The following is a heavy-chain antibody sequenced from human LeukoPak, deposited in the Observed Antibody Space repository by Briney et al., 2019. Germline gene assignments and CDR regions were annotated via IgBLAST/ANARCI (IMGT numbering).Heavy chain of an antibody. CDR2: ISAYNGNT. D-gene: IGHD6-13*01. CDR1: GYTFTSYG. J-gene: IGHJ3*02. CDR3: ARDRHSRERTKKDAFDI. V-gene: IGHV1-18*01. Sequence: GASVKVSCKASGYTFTSYGMSWVRQAPGQGLEWMRGISAYNGNTNYAQKLEGRVTMTTDTSTSTAYMQLRSLRADDTAVYYCARDRHSRERTKKDAFDIWGQGTMVTVSS.